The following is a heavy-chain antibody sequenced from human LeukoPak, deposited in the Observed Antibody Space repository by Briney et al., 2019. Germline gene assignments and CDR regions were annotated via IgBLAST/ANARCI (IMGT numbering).Heavy chain of an antibody. J-gene: IGHJ4*02. V-gene: IGHV4-30-2*01. CDR3: ARDVRSSGWYSDFDY. D-gene: IGHD6-19*01. CDR1: GGSISSGGYY. Sequence: SETLSLTCTVSGGSISSGGYYWSWIRQPPGKGLEWIGYIYHSGSTYYNPSLKSRVTISVDRSKNQFSLKLSSVTAADTAVYYCARDVRSSGWYSDFDYWGQGTLVTVSS. CDR2: IYHSGST.